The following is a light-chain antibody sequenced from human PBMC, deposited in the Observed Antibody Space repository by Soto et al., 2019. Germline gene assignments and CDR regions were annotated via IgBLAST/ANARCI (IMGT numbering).Light chain of an antibody. V-gene: IGKV3-11*01. CDR1: ESVSNY. Sequence: EIVLTQSPATLSLSPGERATISCRASESVSNYLAWYQQKRGQAPRVLIYDASNRAPGVPARFSGSGSGTEFTLIISSLEPEDFAVYYCQQRSNWPITFGQGTRLEIK. CDR2: DAS. J-gene: IGKJ5*01. CDR3: QQRSNWPIT.